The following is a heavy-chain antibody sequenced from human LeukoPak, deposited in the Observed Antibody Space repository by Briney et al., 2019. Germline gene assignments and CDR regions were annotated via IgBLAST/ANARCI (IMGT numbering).Heavy chain of an antibody. J-gene: IGHJ4*02. D-gene: IGHD3-22*01. CDR1: GGSISSSSFY. Sequence: SETLSLTCTVSGGSISSSSFYWGWIRQPPGKGLEWIGTISYSGTTYYNPSLKSRMTMSVGPSKNQFSLKLSSVTAADTGVYYCARGNYYYDSSGYFGYWGQGTLVTVSS. CDR3: ARGNYYYDSSGYFGY. CDR2: ISYSGTT. V-gene: IGHV4-39*01.